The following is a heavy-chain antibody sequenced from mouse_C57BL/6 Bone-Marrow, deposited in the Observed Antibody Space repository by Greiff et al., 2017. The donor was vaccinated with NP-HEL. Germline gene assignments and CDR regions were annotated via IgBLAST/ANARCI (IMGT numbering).Heavy chain of an antibody. CDR2: IDPSDSYT. CDR1: GYTFTSSW. J-gene: IGHJ3*01. D-gene: IGHD1-1*02. V-gene: IGHV1-59*01. CDR3: AREGYYAWFAY. Sequence: QVQLKQPGAELVRPGTSVKLSCKASGYTFTSSWMHWVKQRPGQGLEWIGVIDPSDSYTNYNQKFKGKATLTVDKSSSTAYMQLSILTSEDSAVYYCAREGYYAWFAYWGQGTLVTVSA.